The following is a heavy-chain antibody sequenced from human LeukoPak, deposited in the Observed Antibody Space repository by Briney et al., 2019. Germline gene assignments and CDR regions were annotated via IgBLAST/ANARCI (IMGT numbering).Heavy chain of an antibody. CDR1: GGSISSSSYF. Sequence: SETLSLTCTVSGGSISSSSYFWGWIRQPPGKGLESIGRIYYSGSTYYNPSLKSRVTISVDTSKNQFSLKLSSVTAADTAVYYCARGLTMVRGVPVYYFDYWGQGTLVTVSS. J-gene: IGHJ4*02. CDR3: ARGLTMVRGVPVYYFDY. V-gene: IGHV4-39*07. D-gene: IGHD3-10*01. CDR2: IYYSGST.